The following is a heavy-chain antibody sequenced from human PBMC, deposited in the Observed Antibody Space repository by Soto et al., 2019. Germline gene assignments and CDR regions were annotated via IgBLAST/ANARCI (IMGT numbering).Heavy chain of an antibody. Sequence: SETLYLICTVSCGSISTRGYYWGWIRQPPGKGLEWIESMFYSGTTYYNPSLKSRITIAVDSSKNQFSLTLSSVTAADTAVYYCARKEDRYSHLIDYWGQGTLVTVSS. V-gene: IGHV4-39*01. J-gene: IGHJ4*02. D-gene: IGHD4-4*01. CDR2: MFYSGTT. CDR3: ARKEDRYSHLIDY. CDR1: CGSISTRGYY.